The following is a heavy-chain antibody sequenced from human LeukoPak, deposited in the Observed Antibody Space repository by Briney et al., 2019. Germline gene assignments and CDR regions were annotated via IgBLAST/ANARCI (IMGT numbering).Heavy chain of an antibody. Sequence: GGSLRLSCAGSGFPFSGYSMNWVRQTPGKGLEWVSSMSILSGITYYAESVKGRFTVSRDNAKNLLHLQMNSLRVEDTAIYYCAREFEYSTSGAGYWGREPWSPSPQ. CDR3: AREFEYSTSGAGY. V-gene: IGHV3-21*01. J-gene: IGHJ4*02. D-gene: IGHD6-6*01. CDR1: GFPFSGYS. CDR2: MSILSGIT.